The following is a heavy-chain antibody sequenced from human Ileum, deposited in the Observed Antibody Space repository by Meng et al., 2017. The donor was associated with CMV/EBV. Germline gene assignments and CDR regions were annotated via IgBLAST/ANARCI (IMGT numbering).Heavy chain of an antibody. J-gene: IGHJ4*02. V-gene: IGHV4-30-4*01. D-gene: IGHD3-10*01. CDR1: GGSINSGDYF. CDR3: VILGGSTMGFDY. Sequence: SCTVSGGSINSGDYFWTWIRQPPGKGLEWIGYIYYSGSTYYNPSLKSRVTISVDTSKNQFSLKLSSVTAADTAVYYCVILGGSTMGFDYWGQGTLVTVSS. CDR2: IYYSGST.